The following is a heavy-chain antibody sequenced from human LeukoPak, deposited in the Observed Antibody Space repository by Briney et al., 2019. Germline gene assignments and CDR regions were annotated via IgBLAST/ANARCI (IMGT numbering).Heavy chain of an antibody. J-gene: IGHJ6*03. Sequence: GASVKVSCKASGYTFTSYGISWVRQAPGQGLEWMGWISAYNGNTNYAQKLQGRVTMTTDTSTSTAYMELRSLRSDDTAVYYCARDLGRIAAAGTPYYYYMDVWGKGTTVTVSS. D-gene: IGHD6-13*01. CDR3: ARDLGRIAAAGTPYYYYMDV. V-gene: IGHV1-18*01. CDR1: GYTFTSYG. CDR2: ISAYNGNT.